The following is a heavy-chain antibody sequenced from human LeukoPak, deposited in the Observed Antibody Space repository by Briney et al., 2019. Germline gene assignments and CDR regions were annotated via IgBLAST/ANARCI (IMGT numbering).Heavy chain of an antibody. CDR1: GFTFSSYA. V-gene: IGHV3-23*01. D-gene: IGHD2-2*01. Sequence: GGSLRLSCAASGFTFSSYAMSWVRQAPGKGLEWVSAISGSGGSTYYADSVKGRFTISRDNSKNTLYLQVNSLRAEDTAVYYCAKDRRGVVVVPAATFDYWGQGTLVTVSS. J-gene: IGHJ4*02. CDR3: AKDRRGVVVVPAATFDY. CDR2: ISGSGGST.